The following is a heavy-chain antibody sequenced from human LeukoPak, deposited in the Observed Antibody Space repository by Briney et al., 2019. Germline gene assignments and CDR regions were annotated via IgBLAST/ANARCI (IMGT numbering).Heavy chain of an antibody. Sequence: ASVKVSCKASGYTFTSYGISWVRQAPGQGLEWMGWISAYNGNTNYAQKLQGRVTMTTDTSTSTAYMELRSLRSDDTAVYYCARALTYDSSGYCFYPWFDPWGQGTLVTVSS. D-gene: IGHD3-22*01. V-gene: IGHV1-18*01. CDR2: ISAYNGNT. J-gene: IGHJ5*02. CDR3: ARALTYDSSGYCFYPWFDP. CDR1: GYTFTSYG.